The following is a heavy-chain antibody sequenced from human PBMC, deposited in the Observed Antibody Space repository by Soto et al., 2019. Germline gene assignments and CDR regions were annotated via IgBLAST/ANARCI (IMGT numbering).Heavy chain of an antibody. D-gene: IGHD5-12*01. V-gene: IGHV3-21*06. CDR2: ISTDSSYI. J-gene: IGHJ4*02. Sequence: LRLSCAASGFTFSSFSMNWVRQAPGKGLEWVSSISTDSSYIYYADSVKGRFTISRDNAKNSLYLQMNSLRAEDTAVYYCARRGYSGYDLSLDYWGQGTLVTVSS. CDR3: ARRGYSGYDLSLDY. CDR1: GFTFSSFS.